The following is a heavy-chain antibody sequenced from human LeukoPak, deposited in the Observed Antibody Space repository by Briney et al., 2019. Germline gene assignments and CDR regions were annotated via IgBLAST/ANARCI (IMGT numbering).Heavy chain of an antibody. V-gene: IGHV3-21*01. CDR1: GFTFSSYS. J-gene: IGHJ1*01. D-gene: IGHD3-9*01. Sequence: SGGSLRLSCAASGFTFSSYSMNWVRQAPGKGLEWVSSISSSSSYIYYADSVKGRFTISRDNAKNSLYLQMNSLRAEDTAVYYCARVTGNLAAEYFQHWGQGTLVTVSS. CDR3: ARVTGNLAAEYFQH. CDR2: ISSSSSYI.